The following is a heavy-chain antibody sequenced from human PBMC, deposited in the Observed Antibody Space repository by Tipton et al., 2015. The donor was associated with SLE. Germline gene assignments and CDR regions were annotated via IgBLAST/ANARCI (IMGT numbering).Heavy chain of an antibody. Sequence: SLRLSCAASGLTFSSYAMHWVRQAPGKGLEWVAVISYDGSNKYYADAVKGRFTISVDTSKNQFSLKLSSVTAADTAVYYCARGGGYVAILNDGNFDLWGRGTLVTVSS. V-gene: IGHV3-30*04. CDR1: GLTFSSYA. CDR3: ARGGGYVAILNDGNFDL. D-gene: IGHD6-13*01. CDR2: ISYDGSNK. J-gene: IGHJ2*01.